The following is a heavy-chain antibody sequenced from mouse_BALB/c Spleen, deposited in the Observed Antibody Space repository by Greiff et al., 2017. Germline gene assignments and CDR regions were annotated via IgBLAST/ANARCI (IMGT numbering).Heavy chain of an antibody. Sequence: EVQLQQSGPELVKPGASVKMSCKASGYTFTDYYMDWVKQSHGESFEWIGRVNPYNGGTSYNQKFKGKATLTVDKSSSTAYMELNSLTSEDSAVYYCARGGFITTPEGAMDYWGQGTSVTVSS. J-gene: IGHJ4*01. D-gene: IGHD1-1*01. CDR1: GYTFTDYY. CDR2: VNPYNGGT. CDR3: ARGGFITTPEGAMDY. V-gene: IGHV1-19*01.